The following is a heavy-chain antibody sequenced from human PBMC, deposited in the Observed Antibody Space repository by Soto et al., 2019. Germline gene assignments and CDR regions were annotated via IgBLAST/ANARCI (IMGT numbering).Heavy chain of an antibody. CDR3: SRDHAGDSSAYYYDY. Sequence: SETLSLTCTVSGASISNGDYYWSWIRQPPGKGLEWIGYIYYRGSTYYNPSLKSRVTISVDTSKDQFSLKLSSVTAADTAVYYCSRDHAGDSSAYYYDYWGQGTLVTVSS. CDR2: IYYRGST. D-gene: IGHD3-22*01. V-gene: IGHV4-30-4*01. CDR1: GASISNGDYY. J-gene: IGHJ4*02.